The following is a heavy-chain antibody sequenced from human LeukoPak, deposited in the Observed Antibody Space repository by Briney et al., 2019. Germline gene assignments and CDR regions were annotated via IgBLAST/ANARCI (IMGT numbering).Heavy chain of an antibody. CDR1: GFTFSNDG. D-gene: IGHD3-22*01. CDR3: VGVGGYDSSGFLAY. V-gene: IGHV3-30*03. Sequence: PGRSLRLSCAASGFTFSNDGMHWVRQAPGRGLEWVALISYDGSDKNYADSVKGRFTVSRDNSKNTLYLEMNSLSRDDTAVYYCVGVGGYDSSGFLAYWGQGTLVTVSS. J-gene: IGHJ4*02. CDR2: ISYDGSDK.